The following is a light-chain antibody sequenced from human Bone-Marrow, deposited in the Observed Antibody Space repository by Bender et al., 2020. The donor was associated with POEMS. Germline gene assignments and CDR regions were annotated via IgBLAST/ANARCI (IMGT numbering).Light chain of an antibody. CDR2: DDD. V-gene: IGLV2-8*01. CDR3: RSYAGTSGV. CDR1: SSDVGAYNS. J-gene: IGLJ3*02. Sequence: QSALTQPRSMSGSPGQSVTVSCTGTSSDVGAYNSVSWYQQFPGKAPKLIIYDDDRRPSGVPPRFSGSESSTTASLPVGGLQAEDEADYYCRSYAGTSGVFGGGTKLTVL.